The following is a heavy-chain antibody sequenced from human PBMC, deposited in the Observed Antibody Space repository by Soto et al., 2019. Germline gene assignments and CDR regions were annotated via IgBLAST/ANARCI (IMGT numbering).Heavy chain of an antibody. V-gene: IGHV2-70*11. J-gene: IGHJ6*02. CDR1: GFSLSTSGMC. CDR3: ARGGVVIKNYYYYYGMDV. Sequence: SGPTLVNPTQTLTLTCTFSGFSLSTSGMCVSWIRQPPGKALEWLARIDWDDDKYYSTSLKTRLTISKDTSKNQVVLTMTNMDPVDTATYYCARGGVVIKNYYYYYGMDVWGQGTTVTVSS. D-gene: IGHD3-3*01. CDR2: IDWDDDK.